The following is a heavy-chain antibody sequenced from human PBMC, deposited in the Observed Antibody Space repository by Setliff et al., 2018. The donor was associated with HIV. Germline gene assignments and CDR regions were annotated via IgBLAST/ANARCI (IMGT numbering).Heavy chain of an antibody. CDR3: ARKYYDILTGYYAADY. D-gene: IGHD3-9*01. CDR1: GYTFTSYG. Sequence: GASVKVSCKASGYTFTSYGISWVRQAPGQGLEWMGWISAYNGNTDYAQEFQGRVSMTTDTSTTTAYMELRSLRSDDTAVYFCARKYYDILTGYYAADYWGQGTLVTVSS. V-gene: IGHV1-18*01. J-gene: IGHJ4*02. CDR2: ISAYNGNT.